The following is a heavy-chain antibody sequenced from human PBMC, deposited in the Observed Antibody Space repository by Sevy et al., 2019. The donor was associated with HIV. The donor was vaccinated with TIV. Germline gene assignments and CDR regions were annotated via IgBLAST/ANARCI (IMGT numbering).Heavy chain of an antibody. Sequence: GGSLRLSCAASGFTFSSYSMNWVRQAPGKGLEWVSYISSSSSTIYYADSVKGRFTISRDNAKNSLYLQMNSLRDGDTAVYYCARGGSITMVQGVIGYWGQGTLVTVSS. CDR1: GFTFSSYS. CDR2: ISSSSSTI. V-gene: IGHV3-48*02. J-gene: IGHJ4*02. CDR3: ARGGSITMVQGVIGY. D-gene: IGHD3-10*01.